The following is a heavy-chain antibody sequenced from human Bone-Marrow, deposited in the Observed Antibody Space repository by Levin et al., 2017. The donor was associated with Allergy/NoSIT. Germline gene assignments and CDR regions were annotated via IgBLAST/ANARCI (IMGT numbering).Heavy chain of an antibody. D-gene: IGHD1-7*01. V-gene: IGHV3-20*04. CDR3: ARTRLEGNYYFDS. J-gene: IGHJ4*02. CDR2: IKWSGFSV. Sequence: GGSLRLSCVGSGFRFGDYGLSWVRQAPGKGLECVAAIKWSGFSVHYADSVGGRFTISRDDAKNSLYLQMNNLRADDTAFYYCARTRLEGNYYFDSWGQGTLVTVSS. CDR1: GFRFGDYG.